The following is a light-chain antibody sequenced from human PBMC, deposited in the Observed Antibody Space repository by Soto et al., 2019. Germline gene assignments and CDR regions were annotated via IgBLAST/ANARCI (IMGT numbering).Light chain of an antibody. CDR1: QNIGTW. V-gene: IGKV1-12*01. CDR3: QQGYNFPRT. Sequence: DIQMTQSPSSMSASVGDRVTITSRASQNIGTWLAWYQQKPGKVPNLLIFPSSHAQSGSPSRFRVSGCGTGFTPAITHLQPEDFAIYYCQQGYNFPRTFGQGTTVEIK. CDR2: PSS. J-gene: IGKJ1*01.